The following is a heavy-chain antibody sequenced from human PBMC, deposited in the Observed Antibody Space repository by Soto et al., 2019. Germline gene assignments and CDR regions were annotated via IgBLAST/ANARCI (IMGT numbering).Heavy chain of an antibody. CDR3: ASRRDGYNSYGY. D-gene: IGHD5-12*01. J-gene: IGHJ4*02. CDR1: GGSISSGGYS. CDR2: IYHSGST. V-gene: IGHV4-30-2*01. Sequence: QLQLQESGSGLVKPSQTLSLTCAVSGGSISSGGYSWSWIRQPPGKGLEWIGYIYHSGSTYYNPSPKSRVTISVDRSKNQFSLKLSSVTAADTAVYYCASRRDGYNSYGYWGQGTLVTVSS.